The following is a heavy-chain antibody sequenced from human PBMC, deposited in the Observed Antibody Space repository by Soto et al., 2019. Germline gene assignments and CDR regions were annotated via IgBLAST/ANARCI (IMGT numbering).Heavy chain of an antibody. V-gene: IGHV4-39*01. Sequence: SETLSLTCTVSGGSVSSGAFLWGWIRQSPGKKLEWIGSIYYSGTTYYNPSLKSRVTISVDTSKSQFSLKVSSVTAADTAVYYCVKHPAPPPPYFYLMAFWAQG. CDR1: GGSVSSGAFL. CDR2: IYYSGTT. J-gene: IGHJ6*02. D-gene: IGHD2-8*01. CDR3: VKHPAPPPPYFYLMAF.